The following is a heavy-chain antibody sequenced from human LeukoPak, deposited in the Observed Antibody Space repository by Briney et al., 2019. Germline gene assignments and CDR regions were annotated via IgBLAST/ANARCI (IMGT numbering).Heavy chain of an antibody. D-gene: IGHD6-19*01. CDR2: IYYSGST. CDR1: GGSISSYY. Sequence: SETLSLTCSVSGGSISSYYWSCIRQPPGKGLEWIGYIYYSGSTNYNPSLKSRVTMSVDTSKNQFSLKLTSVTAADTAVYYCARLRPVAGYDAFDIWGHGTMVTVSS. J-gene: IGHJ3*02. V-gene: IGHV4-59*08. CDR3: ARLRPVAGYDAFDI.